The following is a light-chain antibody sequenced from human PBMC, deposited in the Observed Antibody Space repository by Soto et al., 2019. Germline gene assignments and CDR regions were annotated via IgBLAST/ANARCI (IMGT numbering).Light chain of an antibody. Sequence: EIVMTQSPATLSVSPGERVTLSCRASQSVGGSLAWYHQKPGQPPRLLIFGASTRATGVPARFAGSGSGTEFTLTINGLQSEDFAIYYCQQYQDWPRYTFGQGTKLE. CDR1: QSVGGS. V-gene: IGKV3-15*01. CDR2: GAS. CDR3: QQYQDWPRYT. J-gene: IGKJ2*01.